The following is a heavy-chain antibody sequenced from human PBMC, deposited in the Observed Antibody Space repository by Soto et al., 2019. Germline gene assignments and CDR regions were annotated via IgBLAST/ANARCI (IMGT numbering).Heavy chain of an antibody. CDR1: GYTFTSYA. CDR2: INAGNGNT. J-gene: IGHJ6*02. V-gene: IGHV1-3*01. Sequence: SVKVSCKASGYTFTSYAMHWVRQAPVQRLEWMGWINAGNGNTKYSQKFQGRVTITRDTSASTAYMELSSLRSEDTAVYYCARIGSGWPYYYYGMDVWGQGTTVTVSS. CDR3: ARIGSGWPYYYYGMDV. D-gene: IGHD6-19*01.